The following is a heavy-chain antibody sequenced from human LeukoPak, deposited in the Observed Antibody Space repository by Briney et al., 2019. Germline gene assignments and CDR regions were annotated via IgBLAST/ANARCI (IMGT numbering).Heavy chain of an antibody. CDR3: ARIRRRSGWDYYYYYMDV. J-gene: IGHJ6*03. CDR1: GFSLRTSGMC. Sequence: SGPTLVNPTQTLTLTCTFSGFSLRTSGMCVSWVRQPPGKALEWLSLIDWDDDKYYSTSLKTRLTISKDTSKNQVVLTMTNMDPVDTATYYCARIRRRSGWDYYYYYMDVWGKGTTVTVSS. D-gene: IGHD3-3*01. V-gene: IGHV2-70*20. CDR2: IDWDDDK.